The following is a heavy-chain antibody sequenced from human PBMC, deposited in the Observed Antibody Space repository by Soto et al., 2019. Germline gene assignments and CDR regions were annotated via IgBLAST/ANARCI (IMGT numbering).Heavy chain of an antibody. CDR2: THHSGGT. D-gene: IGHD2-21*01. V-gene: IGHV4-4*02. CDR1: GDSIIGTHW. Sequence: SETLSLTCAVSGDSIIGTHWWSWVRRPPGKGLEFIGETHHSGGTNYNPSLRSRVTMSLDTSKNQLSLMLCSVTAADTAVYYCAGVRGPYCGGECYPPTPNWFDPWGQGTLVTVSS. J-gene: IGHJ5*02. CDR3: AGVRGPYCGGECYPPTPNWFDP.